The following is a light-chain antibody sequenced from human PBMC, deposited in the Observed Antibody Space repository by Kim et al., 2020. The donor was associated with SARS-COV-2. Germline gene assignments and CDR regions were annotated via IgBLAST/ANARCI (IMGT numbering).Light chain of an antibody. V-gene: IGLV3-21*04. CDR1: NIGSKS. J-gene: IGLJ3*02. Sequence: PGKTARITCCGNNIGSKSVRWYQQKPGQAPVLVIYYDSDRPSGIPERFSGFNSGNTSTLTISRVEAGDEADYYCQVWDSSSDPRWVFGGGTQLTVL. CDR3: QVWDSSSDPRWV. CDR2: YDS.